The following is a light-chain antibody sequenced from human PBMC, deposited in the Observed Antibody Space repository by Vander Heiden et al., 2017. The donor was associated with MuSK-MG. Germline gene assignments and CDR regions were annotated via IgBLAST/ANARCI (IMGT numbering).Light chain of an antibody. J-gene: IGKJ5*01. Sequence: EIVLTQSPATLSVSPGERATLSCRASQSVGINLAWYQQKPGQAPRLLFYGASTRATGLPARFSGSGYRTEFTLTISSRQSEDFAVYFCQQYNDWPPITFGQGTPLEIK. CDR1: QSVGIN. CDR2: GAS. CDR3: QQYNDWPPIT. V-gene: IGKV3-15*01.